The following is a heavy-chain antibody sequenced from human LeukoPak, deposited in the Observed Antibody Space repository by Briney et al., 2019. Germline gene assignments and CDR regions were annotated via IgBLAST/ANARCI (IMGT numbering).Heavy chain of an antibody. D-gene: IGHD4-17*01. CDR2: IKSKTDGGRL. Sequence: GGSLRLSCAASGFTFSGYWMSWVRQAPGKGLEWVGRIKSKTDGGRLDYSAPVKGRFTISRDDSKNTLYLEMNSLKIEDTAVYYCTTDGDYDDGLRGDYWGQGTLVTVSS. CDR3: TTDGDYDDGLRGDY. V-gene: IGHV3-15*01. CDR1: GFTFSGYW. J-gene: IGHJ4*02.